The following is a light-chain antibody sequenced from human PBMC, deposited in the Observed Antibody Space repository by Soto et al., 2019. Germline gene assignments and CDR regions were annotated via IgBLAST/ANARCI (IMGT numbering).Light chain of an antibody. Sequence: DIVLTQSPGTLSLSPGETAYLSCRASQNVDTSLAWYQQRPGRAPRLLMSEASRRAAGIPARFSGTGSGTDFTLIINSLEPEDVAVYYCQQRYNWLLTFGAGTRVEI. CDR1: QNVDTS. CDR3: QQRYNWLLT. V-gene: IGKV3-11*01. J-gene: IGKJ4*01. CDR2: EAS.